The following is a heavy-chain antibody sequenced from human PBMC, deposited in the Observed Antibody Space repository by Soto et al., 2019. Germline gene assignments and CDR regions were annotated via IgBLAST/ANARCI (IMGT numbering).Heavy chain of an antibody. Sequence: QITLKESGPTVVKPTQTLRLTCTVSGFSVSTSGMGVGWIRQPPGQALEWLTLIYWDDDERFNPSLKSRLTINRDTSKNHVVLTMTNMGPEDTATYYCARLIRWSWFDPWVQGTLVTVAS. J-gene: IGHJ5*02. CDR1: GFSVSTSGMG. CDR2: IYWDDDE. D-gene: IGHD3-3*01. CDR3: ARLIRWSWFDP. V-gene: IGHV2-5*02.